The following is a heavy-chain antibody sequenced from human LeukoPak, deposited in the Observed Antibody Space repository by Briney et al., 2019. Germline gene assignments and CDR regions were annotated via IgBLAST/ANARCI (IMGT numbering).Heavy chain of an antibody. CDR1: GGSITTYS. CDR3: ARQLLDAFDL. D-gene: IGHD1-26*01. CDR2: IYNSGRS. J-gene: IGHJ3*01. Sequence: SETLSLTCTVSGGSITTYSWSWIRQPPGKGLEWIGYIYNSGRSDYNSSLKSRVTISEDTSKNQFSLKLHSVTAADTAVYYCARQLLDAFDLWGQGTVVTVSS. V-gene: IGHV4-59*08.